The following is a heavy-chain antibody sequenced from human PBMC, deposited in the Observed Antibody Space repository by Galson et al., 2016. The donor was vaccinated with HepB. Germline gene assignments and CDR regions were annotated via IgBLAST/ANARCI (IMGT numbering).Heavy chain of an antibody. Sequence: AVSGGPISSENWWSWVRQPPGKGLEWIGEIYRSGTSNSHPSLKSRVTISLDKSNNQFSLRLSSVTAADTAHYYCARHIGVPGTRGFDFWGQGILVTVSS. CDR3: ARHIGVPGTRGFDF. CDR1: GGPISSENW. J-gene: IGHJ4*02. V-gene: IGHV4-4*02. CDR2: IYRSGTS. D-gene: IGHD6-19*01.